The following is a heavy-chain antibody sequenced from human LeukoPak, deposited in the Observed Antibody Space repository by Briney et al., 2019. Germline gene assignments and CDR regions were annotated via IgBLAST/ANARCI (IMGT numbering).Heavy chain of an antibody. Sequence: GGSLRLSCAASGFTFSSYEMNWVRQAPGKGLEWVSYISSSGSTIYYADSVKGRFTISRDNAKNSLYLQMNSLRAEDTAVYYCAREANDYGWGSYHNWFDPWGQGTLVTVSS. J-gene: IGHJ5*02. CDR1: GFTFSSYE. CDR3: AREANDYGWGSYHNWFDP. D-gene: IGHD3-16*02. V-gene: IGHV3-48*03. CDR2: ISSSGSTI.